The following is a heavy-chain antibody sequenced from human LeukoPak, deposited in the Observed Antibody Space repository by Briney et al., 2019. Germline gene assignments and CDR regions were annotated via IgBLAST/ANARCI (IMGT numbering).Heavy chain of an antibody. CDR1: GFTFSNYG. CDR3: AKDQGIAVAGTDDAFDI. D-gene: IGHD6-19*01. Sequence: GGSLRLSCAASGFTFSNYGMHWVRQALGKGLEWVAVIAYDGSNEYYAEFVKGRFTISKDNSKNTLYLQMYSLRAEDTAVYFCAKDQGIAVAGTDDAFDIWGQGTRVTVSS. CDR2: IAYDGSNE. V-gene: IGHV3-30*18. J-gene: IGHJ3*02.